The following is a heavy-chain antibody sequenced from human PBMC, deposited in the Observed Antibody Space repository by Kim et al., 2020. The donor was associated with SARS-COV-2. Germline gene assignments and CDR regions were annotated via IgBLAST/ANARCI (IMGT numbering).Heavy chain of an antibody. CDR3: ARDRYSSSHFDY. V-gene: IGHV4-59*01. CDR1: GGSISRYY. D-gene: IGHD6-6*01. CDR2: IYYSGST. Sequence: SETLSLTCTVSGGSISRYYWSWIRQPPGKGLEWIGYIYYSGSTNYNPSLKSRVTISVDTSKNQFSLKLSSVTAADTAVYYCARDRYSSSHFDYWGQGTLV. J-gene: IGHJ4*02.